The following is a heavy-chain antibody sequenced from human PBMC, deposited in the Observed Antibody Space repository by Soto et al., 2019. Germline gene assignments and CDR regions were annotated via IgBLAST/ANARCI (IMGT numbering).Heavy chain of an antibody. CDR3: ARQNWNYGGMDV. Sequence: EALKISWKGSGYSFTIYWINLVRQIPGKGLEWMGRIDPSDSYTNYSPSFQGHVTISADKSISTAYLQWSSLKASDTAMYYCARQNWNYGGMDVWGQGTTVTVSS. CDR1: GYSFTIYW. V-gene: IGHV5-10-1*01. CDR2: IDPSDSYT. J-gene: IGHJ6*02. D-gene: IGHD1-1*01.